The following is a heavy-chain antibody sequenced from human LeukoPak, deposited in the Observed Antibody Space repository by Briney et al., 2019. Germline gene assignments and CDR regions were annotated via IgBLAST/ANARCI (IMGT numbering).Heavy chain of an antibody. CDR1: GFTFSSYS. CDR2: ISSSSSTI. V-gene: IGHV3-48*01. Sequence: GGSLRLSCAASGFTFSSYSMNWVRQAPGKGLEWVSYISSSSSTIYYADSVKGRFTISRGNSKNTLYLQMNSLRAEDTAIYYCAKSPLDTSITIYFDYWGQGTLVTVSS. CDR3: AKSPLDTSITIYFDY. J-gene: IGHJ4*02. D-gene: IGHD2-2*01.